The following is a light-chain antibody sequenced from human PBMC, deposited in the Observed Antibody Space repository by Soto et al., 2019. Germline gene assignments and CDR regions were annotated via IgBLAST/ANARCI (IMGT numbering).Light chain of an antibody. CDR3: QQYNGYSHS. J-gene: IGKJ2*01. CDR1: QSITRW. V-gene: IGKV1-5*01. Sequence: DIQMTQSPSTLSASVGDRVTITCRADQSITRWLAWFQQKPGKAPSLLIYDATNLQPGVTSRFSGSGSGTEFTLTISSLQPDDFATYYCQQYNGYSHSFGQGTRVEIK. CDR2: DAT.